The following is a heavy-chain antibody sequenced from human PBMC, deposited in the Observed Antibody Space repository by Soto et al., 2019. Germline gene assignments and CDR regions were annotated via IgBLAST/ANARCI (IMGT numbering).Heavy chain of an antibody. Sequence: EVQLLESGGGLVQPGGSLRLSCAASGFTFSSYVMSWVRQAPGKGLEWVSAISGSGGSTYYADSVKGRFTISRDNSKNTLYLQMNSLRAEDTAVYYCAKDGVFGVVYYYGMDVWGQGTTVTVSS. D-gene: IGHD3-3*01. V-gene: IGHV3-23*01. CDR2: ISGSGGST. CDR3: AKDGVFGVVYYYGMDV. J-gene: IGHJ6*02. CDR1: GFTFSSYV.